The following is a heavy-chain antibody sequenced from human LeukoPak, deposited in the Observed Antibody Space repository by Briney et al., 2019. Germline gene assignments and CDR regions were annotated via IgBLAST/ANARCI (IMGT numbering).Heavy chain of an antibody. CDR3: AREGEYGDYVLNYYYYGMDV. V-gene: IGHV1-18*01. D-gene: IGHD4-17*01. CDR1: GYTFTSYG. CDR2: ISAYNGNT. J-gene: IGHJ6*02. Sequence: ASVKVSCKASGYTFTSYGISWVRQAPGQVLEWMGWISAYNGNTNYAQKLQGRVTMTTDTSTSTAYMELRSLRSDDTAVYYCAREGEYGDYVLNYYYYGMDVWGQGTTVTVSS.